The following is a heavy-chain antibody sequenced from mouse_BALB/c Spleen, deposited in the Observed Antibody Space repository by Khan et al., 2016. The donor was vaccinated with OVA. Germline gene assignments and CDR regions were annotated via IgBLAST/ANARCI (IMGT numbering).Heavy chain of an antibody. CDR1: GYSITNNYA. CDR3: ARGNYYGYYFDY. Sequence: EVQLLETGPGLVKPSQSLSLTCTVTGYSITNNYAWNWIRQFPGNKLEWMGYISYSGSTNYNQSLKSRISITRDTSKNQFFLQLNSVTTEDTATYYCARGNYYGYYFDYWGQGTTLTVSS. CDR2: ISYSGST. V-gene: IGHV3-2*02. J-gene: IGHJ2*01. D-gene: IGHD1-1*01.